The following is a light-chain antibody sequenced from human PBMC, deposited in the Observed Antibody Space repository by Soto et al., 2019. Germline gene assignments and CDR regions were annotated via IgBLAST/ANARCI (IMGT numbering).Light chain of an antibody. J-gene: IGKJ5*01. V-gene: IGKV1-39*01. CDR1: QSISSY. CDR3: QQSYSTPIT. CDR2: AAS. Sequence: IHMTQSASSLSASVGYRVTITCRASQSISSYLNWYQQKPGKAPKVLIYAASNLQSGVPSRFSGSGYGTDFTLTISSLQTEDFATYYCQQSYSTPITFGQGTRLEIK.